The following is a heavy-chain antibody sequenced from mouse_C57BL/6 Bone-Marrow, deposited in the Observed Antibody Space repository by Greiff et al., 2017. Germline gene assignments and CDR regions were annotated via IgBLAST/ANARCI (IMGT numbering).Heavy chain of an antibody. Sequence: VQLQQSGTELVKPGASVKLSCKASGYTFTSYWMHWVKQSHGKSLEWIGDINPNNGGTIYNQKFKGTATLTVDKSSSTAYMELRSLTSEDTAVYYCARSGGSSYVDWYFDVWGTGTTVTVSS. CDR2: INPNNGGT. V-gene: IGHV1-18*01. CDR3: ARSGGSSYVDWYFDV. D-gene: IGHD1-1*01. CDR1: GYTFTSYW. J-gene: IGHJ1*03.